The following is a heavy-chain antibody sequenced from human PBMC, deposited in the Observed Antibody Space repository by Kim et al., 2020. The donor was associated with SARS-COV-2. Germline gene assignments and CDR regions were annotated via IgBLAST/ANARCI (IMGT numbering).Heavy chain of an antibody. D-gene: IGHD3-9*01. Sequence: SETLSLTCTVSGGSISSYYWSWIRQPPGKGLEWIGYIYYSGSTNYNPSLKSRVTISVDTSKNQFSLKLSSVTAADTAVYYCARVSYDILTGYPTLDYWGQGTLVTVSS. J-gene: IGHJ4*01. V-gene: IGHV4-59*01. CDR2: IYYSGST. CDR3: ARVSYDILTGYPTLDY. CDR1: GGSISSYY.